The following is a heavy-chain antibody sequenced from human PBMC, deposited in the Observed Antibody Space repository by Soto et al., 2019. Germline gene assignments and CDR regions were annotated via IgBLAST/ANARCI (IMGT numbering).Heavy chain of an antibody. Sequence: QVQLVESGGGVVQPGRSLRLSCAASGFTFSSYGMHWVRQAPGKGLEWVAVIWYDGSNKYYADSVKGRFTISRDNSKNTLYLQMNSLGAEDTAVYYCARDIPDLWFGEYYFDYWGQGTLVTVSS. D-gene: IGHD3-10*01. V-gene: IGHV3-33*01. CDR1: GFTFSSYG. J-gene: IGHJ4*02. CDR3: ARDIPDLWFGEYYFDY. CDR2: IWYDGSNK.